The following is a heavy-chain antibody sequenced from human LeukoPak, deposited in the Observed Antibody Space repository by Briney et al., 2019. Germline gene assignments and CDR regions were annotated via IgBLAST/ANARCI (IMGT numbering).Heavy chain of an antibody. J-gene: IGHJ4*02. Sequence: GGSLRLSCAASGFTFSDYYMSWIRQAPGKGLEWVSYISSSGSTIYCADSVKGRFTISRDNSKNTLYLQMNSLRAEDTAVYYCANVRGTVTTLTIDYWGQGTLVTVSS. D-gene: IGHD4-17*01. CDR3: ANVRGTVTTLTIDY. CDR2: ISSSGSTI. CDR1: GFTFSDYY. V-gene: IGHV3-11*04.